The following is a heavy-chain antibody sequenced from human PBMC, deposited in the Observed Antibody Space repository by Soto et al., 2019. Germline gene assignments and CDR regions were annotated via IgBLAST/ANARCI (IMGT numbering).Heavy chain of an antibody. J-gene: IGHJ4*02. D-gene: IGHD3-10*01. CDR2: ISYDGSNK. Sequence: GGSLRLSCAASGFTFSSYAMHWVRQAPGKGLEWVAVISYDGSNKYYADSVKGRFTISRDNSKNTLYLQMNSLRAEDTAVYYCARDRYYYYGSGSSFDYWGQGTLVTVSS. CDR3: ARDRYYYYGSGSSFDY. CDR1: GFTFSSYA. V-gene: IGHV3-30-3*01.